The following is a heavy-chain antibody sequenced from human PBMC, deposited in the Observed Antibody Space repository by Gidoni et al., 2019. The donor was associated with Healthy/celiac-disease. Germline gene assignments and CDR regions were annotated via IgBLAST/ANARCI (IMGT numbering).Heavy chain of an antibody. V-gene: IGHV4-59*01. CDR2: ISYLGST. J-gene: IGHJ3*02. D-gene: IGHD3-22*01. CDR1: GGSISSYY. CDR3: ARDRWNYYDRSDAFDI. Sequence: QVQLQESGPGLVKPSETLSLTGTGPGGSISSYYWSWIRQPPGKGLEWIGYISYLGSTNYTPSLQRRVTLSVDTSKNQFSLKLSSVTAADTAVYYCARDRWNYYDRSDAFDIWGQGTMVTVSS.